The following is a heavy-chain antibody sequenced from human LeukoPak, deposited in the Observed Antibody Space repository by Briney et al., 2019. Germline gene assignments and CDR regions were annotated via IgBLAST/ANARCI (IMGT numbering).Heavy chain of an antibody. J-gene: IGHJ5*02. CDR1: GYTFTSYY. V-gene: IGHV1-46*01. CDR2: INPSGGST. D-gene: IGHD5-18*01. CDR3: AREGDVDTATWHWFDP. Sequence: ASVKVSCKASGYTFTSYYMHWVRQAPGQGLEWMGIINPSGGSTSYARKFQGSVTMTRDTSTSTVYMELSSLRSEDTAVYYCAREGDVDTATWHWFDPWGQGTLVTVSS.